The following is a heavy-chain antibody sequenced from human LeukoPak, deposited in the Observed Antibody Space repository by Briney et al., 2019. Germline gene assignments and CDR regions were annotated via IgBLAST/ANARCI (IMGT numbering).Heavy chain of an antibody. CDR3: ARGGYSSGWYGSN. CDR2: IWYDGSNK. Sequence: GGSLRLSCAASGFTFSSYGMHWVRQAPGKGLEWVAVIWYDGSNKYYADSVKGRFTISRDNSKNTLYLQMNSLRAEDTAVYYCARGGYSSGWYGSNWGQGTLVTVSS. D-gene: IGHD6-19*01. V-gene: IGHV3-33*01. CDR1: GFTFSSYG. J-gene: IGHJ4*02.